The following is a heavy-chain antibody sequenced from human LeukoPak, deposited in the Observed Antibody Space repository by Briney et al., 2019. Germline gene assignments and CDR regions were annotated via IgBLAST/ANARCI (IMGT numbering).Heavy chain of an antibody. CDR3: GIDDLLWFGDERTTDY. V-gene: IGHV1-18*04. CDR1: GYTFTGYY. CDR2: ISAYDGNT. D-gene: IGHD3-10*01. Sequence: ASVKVSCKASGYTFTGYYMHWVRQAPGQGLEWMGWISAYDGNTNYAQKLQGRVTMTTDTSTSTAYMELRSLRSDDTAVYYCGIDDLLWFGDERTTDYWGQGTMVTVSS. J-gene: IGHJ4*01.